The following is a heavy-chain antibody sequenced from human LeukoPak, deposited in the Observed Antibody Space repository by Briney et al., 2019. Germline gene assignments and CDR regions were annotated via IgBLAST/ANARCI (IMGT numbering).Heavy chain of an antibody. J-gene: IGHJ4*02. CDR3: ARSGIGFGATFDY. D-gene: IGHD3-10*01. CDR1: GYTFTSYG. CDR2: ISAYNGNA. V-gene: IGHV1-18*01. Sequence: ASVKVSCKASGYTFTSYGISWVRQAPGQGLGLMGWISAYNGNANCAQKLQGRVTMTTDTSTSTAYMELRSLRSDDTAVYYCARSGIGFGATFDYWGQGTLVTVSS.